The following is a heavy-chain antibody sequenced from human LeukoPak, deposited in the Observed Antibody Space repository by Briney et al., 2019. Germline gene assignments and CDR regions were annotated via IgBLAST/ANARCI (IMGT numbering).Heavy chain of an antibody. CDR3: AKTLWKSYYYYGMDV. Sequence: GGSLRLSCAASGFTFDDYTMHWFRQAPGKGLEWVSGISRDSGRIGYADSVEGRFTISRDNAESSLHLQMNSLRPEDTALYYCAKTLWKSYYYYGMDVWGRGATVTVSS. J-gene: IGHJ6*02. V-gene: IGHV3-9*01. D-gene: IGHD2-21*01. CDR1: GFTFDDYT. CDR2: ISRDSGRI.